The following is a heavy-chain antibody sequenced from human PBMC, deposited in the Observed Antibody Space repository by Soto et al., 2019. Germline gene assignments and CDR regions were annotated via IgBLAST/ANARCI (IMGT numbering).Heavy chain of an antibody. Sequence: QVQLVQSGAEVKKPGASVKVSCKTSGYTFTSYDINWVRQATGQGLEWMGWMNPNSGNTGYAQKCQGRVTMTRNTSISTAYMELSSLRSEDTAVYYCARGLYYYGSSGTDDAFDIWGQGTMVTVSS. CDR3: ARGLYYYGSSGTDDAFDI. V-gene: IGHV1-8*01. CDR2: MNPNSGNT. J-gene: IGHJ3*02. CDR1: GYTFTSYD. D-gene: IGHD3-22*01.